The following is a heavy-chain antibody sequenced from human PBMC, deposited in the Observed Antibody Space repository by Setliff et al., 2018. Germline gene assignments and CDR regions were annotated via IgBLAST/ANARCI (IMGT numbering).Heavy chain of an antibody. V-gene: IGHV4-34*01. CDR1: GGSFSTYY. Sequence: PSETLSLTCAVYGGSFSTYYWSWIRQSPGKGLEWIGTIYHSGNTYYNPSLNSRLTISVDTSKNQFSLRLSSVTAADTAVYYCARGKRWLHLRPWFDPWGQGTLVTVSS. CDR3: ARGKRWLHLRPWFDP. D-gene: IGHD5-12*01. CDR2: IYHSGNT. J-gene: IGHJ5*02.